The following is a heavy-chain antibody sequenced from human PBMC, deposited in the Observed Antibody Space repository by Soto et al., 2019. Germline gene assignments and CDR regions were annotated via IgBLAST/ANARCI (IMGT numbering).Heavy chain of an antibody. CDR1: GFTFSSYA. Sequence: EVQLLESGGGLVQPGGSLRLSCAASGFTFSSYAMSWVRQAPGKGLEWVSAISGSGGSTYYADSVKGRFTISRDNSKNTVYLQTNSLRAEDAAVYYCAKEEAYCSSNRCYRRYYFDYWGQGTLVTVSS. CDR2: ISGSGGST. D-gene: IGHD2-2*01. V-gene: IGHV3-23*01. CDR3: AKEEAYCSSNRCYRRYYFDY. J-gene: IGHJ4*02.